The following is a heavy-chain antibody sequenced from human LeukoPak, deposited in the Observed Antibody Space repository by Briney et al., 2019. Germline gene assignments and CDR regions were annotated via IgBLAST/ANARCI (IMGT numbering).Heavy chain of an antibody. CDR3: ARGLPYHDSSGYYFFDY. CDR2: MNPNSGNT. CDR1: GYTFTSYD. D-gene: IGHD3-22*01. J-gene: IGHJ4*02. Sequence: ASVKVSCKASGYTFTSYDINWVRQATGQGLEWMGWMNPNSGNTGYAQKFQGRVTMTRNTSISTAYMELSSLRSEDTAVYYCARGLPYHDSSGYYFFDYWGQGTLVTVSS. V-gene: IGHV1-8*01.